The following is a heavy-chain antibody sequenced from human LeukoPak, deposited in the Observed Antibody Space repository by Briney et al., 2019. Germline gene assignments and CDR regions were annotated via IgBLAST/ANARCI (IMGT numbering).Heavy chain of an antibody. V-gene: IGHV4-34*01. CDR3: ARDRPRYCSSTSCYKDWFNP. J-gene: IGHJ5*02. D-gene: IGHD2-2*02. CDR2: INHSGST. CDR1: GGSFSGYY. Sequence: PSETLSLTCAVYGGSFSGYYWSWIRQPPGKGLEWIGEINHSGSTNYNPSLKSRVTISVDTSKNQFSLKLSSVTAADTAVYYCARDRPRYCSSTSCYKDWFNPWGQGTLVTVSS.